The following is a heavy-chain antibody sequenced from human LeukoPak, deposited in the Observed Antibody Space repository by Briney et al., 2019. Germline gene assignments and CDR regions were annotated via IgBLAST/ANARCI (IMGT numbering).Heavy chain of an antibody. J-gene: IGHJ4*02. CDR3: ARDQVGGSYQPFDY. Sequence: GGSLRLSCAASGFTDSSNYMSWVRQAPGKGLEWVSVIYSGGSTYYADSVKGRFTISRDNSKNTLYPQMNSLRAEDTAVYYCARDQVGGSYQPFDYWGQGTLVTVSS. V-gene: IGHV3-66*02. CDR1: GFTDSSNY. D-gene: IGHD1-26*01. CDR2: IYSGGST.